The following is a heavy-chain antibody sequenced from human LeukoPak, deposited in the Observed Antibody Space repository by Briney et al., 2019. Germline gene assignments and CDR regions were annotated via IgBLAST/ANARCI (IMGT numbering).Heavy chain of an antibody. J-gene: IGHJ6*03. CDR1: GGSISSGSYF. Sequence: SETLSLTCTVSGGSISSGSYFWSWVRQPPGKGLEWIGRIYTSGSTNYSPSLKSRVTISLDTSKSQFSLKLSSVTAADTAVYYCARDPYYCYMDVWGKGTTVTVSS. CDR2: IYTSGST. V-gene: IGHV4-61*02. CDR3: ARDPYYCYMDV.